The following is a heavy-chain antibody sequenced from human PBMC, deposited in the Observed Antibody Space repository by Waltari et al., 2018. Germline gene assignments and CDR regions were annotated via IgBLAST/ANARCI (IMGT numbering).Heavy chain of an antibody. J-gene: IGHJ4*02. CDR2: VVGRGRT. CDR3: ARDRGRGLYLDT. Sequence: WRGGGQRAGKGLEWRGQVVGRGRTNNNPAVASRVTISLDTSTQQCALKMTAATAADTALYYCARDRGRGLYLDTWGQGILVTVSP. D-gene: IGHD2-15*01. V-gene: IGHV4-4*02.